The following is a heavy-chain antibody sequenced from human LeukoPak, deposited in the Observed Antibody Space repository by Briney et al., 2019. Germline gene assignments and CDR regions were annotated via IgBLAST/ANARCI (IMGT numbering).Heavy chain of an antibody. CDR1: GGSISSYY. V-gene: IGHV4-59*01. CDR3: ARSAGTTWDRPFDY. D-gene: IGHD1-1*01. CDR2: IYYSGST. Sequence: PSETLSLTGTGSGGSISSYYWSWIRQPPGKGQEGSGYIYYSGSTNYNPSLKSRVTISVDTSKNQFSLKLSSVTAADPAVYYCARSAGTTWDRPFDYWGQGTLVTVSS. J-gene: IGHJ4*02.